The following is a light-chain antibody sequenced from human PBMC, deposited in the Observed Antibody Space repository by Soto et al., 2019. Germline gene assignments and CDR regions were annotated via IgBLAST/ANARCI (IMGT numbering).Light chain of an antibody. J-gene: IGKJ2*01. CDR1: QSISSW. CDR2: DAS. CDR3: QQYNNWPRT. V-gene: IGKV1-5*01. Sequence: DIQMTQSPSTLSASVGDRVTITCRASQSISSWLAWYQQKPGKAPKLLIFDASSLESGVPSRFSGSRSGTEFTLTISSLQPDDFAVYYCQQYNNWPRTFGQGTKLEIK.